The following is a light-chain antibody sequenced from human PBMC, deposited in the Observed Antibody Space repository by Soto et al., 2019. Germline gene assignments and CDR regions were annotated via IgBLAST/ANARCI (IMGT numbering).Light chain of an antibody. CDR1: QSISSG. CDR3: QQYNAYSRM. Sequence: DIQMTQSPSTLSASVGDRVTITCRASQSISSGLAWYQQKPGKAPNLLIYKASTLESGVPSRFSGSGSGTEFTLTNSSLQPDDFATYYCQQYNAYSRMFGQGTNV. J-gene: IGKJ1*01. V-gene: IGKV1-5*03. CDR2: KAS.